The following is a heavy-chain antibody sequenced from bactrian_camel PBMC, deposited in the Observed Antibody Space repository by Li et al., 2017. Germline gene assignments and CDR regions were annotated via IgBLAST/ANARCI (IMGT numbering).Heavy chain of an antibody. V-gene: IGHV3S40*01. CDR3: AADVTPSPYHAWRLGENGY. CDR2: IAYDGWVS. CDR1: GFQFRDYP. J-gene: IGHJ6*01. Sequence: DVQLVESGGGSVQPGGSLRLSCEASGFQFRDYPMSWVRQAPGKALEWIAQIAYDGWVSRYNDPAKGRFTISRDAAKRTVQLQMNSLKPEDTAVYYCAADVTPSPYHAWRLGENGYWGLGTQVTVSS.